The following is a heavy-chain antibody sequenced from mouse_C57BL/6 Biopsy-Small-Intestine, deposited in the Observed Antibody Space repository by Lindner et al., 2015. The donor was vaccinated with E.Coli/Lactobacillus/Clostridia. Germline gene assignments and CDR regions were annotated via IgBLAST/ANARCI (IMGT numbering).Heavy chain of an antibody. D-gene: IGHD1-1*01. CDR1: GYSITSDY. CDR2: ISYSGST. CDR3: ARGESFYGDFAMDY. Sequence: VQLQESGPGLAKPSQTLSLTCSVTGYSITSDYWNWIRKFPGNKLEYMGYISYSGSTYYNPSLKSRVSITRDTTKNQYYLQLNSVTSEDTATYYCARGESFYGDFAMDYWGQGTSVTVSS. J-gene: IGHJ4*01. V-gene: IGHV3-8*01.